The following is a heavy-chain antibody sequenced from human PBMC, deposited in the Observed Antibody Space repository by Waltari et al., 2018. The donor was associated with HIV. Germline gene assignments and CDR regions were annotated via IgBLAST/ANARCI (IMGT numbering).Heavy chain of an antibody. CDR2: IYTSGST. J-gene: IGHJ3*02. CDR1: GGSISSGSYY. Sequence: QVQLQESGPGLVKPSQTLSLTGTVSGGSISSGSYYWSWIRQPAGKGLEWIGRIYTSGSTNYNPSRKSRVTISVDTSKNQFSLKLSSVTAADTAVYYCCGLSYDSSGYWAFDIWGQGTMVTVSS. V-gene: IGHV4-61*02. D-gene: IGHD3-22*01. CDR3: CGLSYDSSGYWAFDI.